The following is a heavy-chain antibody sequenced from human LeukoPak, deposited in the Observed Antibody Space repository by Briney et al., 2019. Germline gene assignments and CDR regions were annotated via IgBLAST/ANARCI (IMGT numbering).Heavy chain of an antibody. V-gene: IGHV1-8*01. D-gene: IGHD3-9*01. CDR3: ATAPSRLRYFDWLLYGGGDY. CDR2: MNPNSGNT. CDR1: VYTFTSYD. Sequence: ASVTVSCKASVYTFTSYDINWVRQAPGQGLEWMGWMNPNSGNTDYAHKFQGRVTLTRNTAISTAYMELSSLRSDDTAVYYCATAPSRLRYFDWLLYGGGDYWGQGTLVTVSS. J-gene: IGHJ4*02.